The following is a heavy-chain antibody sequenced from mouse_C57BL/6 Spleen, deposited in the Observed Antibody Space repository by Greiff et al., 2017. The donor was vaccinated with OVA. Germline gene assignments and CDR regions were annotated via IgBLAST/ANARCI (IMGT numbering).Heavy chain of an antibody. V-gene: IGHV5-4*01. Sequence: EVHLVESGGGLVKPGGSLKLSCAASGFTFSSYAMSWVRQTPEKRLEWVATISDGGSYTYYPDNVKGRFTISRDNAKNNLYLQMSHLKSEDTAMYYCARDPTHYYFDYWGQGTTLTVSS. CDR1: GFTFSSYA. D-gene: IGHD2-10*01. J-gene: IGHJ2*01. CDR3: ARDPTHYYFDY. CDR2: ISDGGSYT.